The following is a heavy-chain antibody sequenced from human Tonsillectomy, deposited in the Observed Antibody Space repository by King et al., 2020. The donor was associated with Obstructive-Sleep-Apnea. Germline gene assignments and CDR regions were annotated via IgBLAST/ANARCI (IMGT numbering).Heavy chain of an antibody. CDR1: GFTFSSYA. V-gene: IGHV3-30*04. Sequence: QLVQSGGGVVQPGRSLRLSCAASGFTFSSYAMHWVRQAPGKGLEWVAVISYDGSNKYYADSVKGRFTISRDNSKNTLYLQMNSLSAEDTAVYYCARAGLKYYYDSSGYSYIRFDPWGQGTLVTVSS. D-gene: IGHD3-22*01. J-gene: IGHJ5*02. CDR2: ISYDGSNK. CDR3: ARAGLKYYYDSSGYSYIRFDP.